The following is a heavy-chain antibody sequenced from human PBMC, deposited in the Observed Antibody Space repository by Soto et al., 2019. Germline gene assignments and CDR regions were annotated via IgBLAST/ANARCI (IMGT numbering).Heavy chain of an antibody. Sequence: LSLTCTVSGDSMGSGDYYWTWIRQPPGKGLEWIGYIYYIGTTFYNPSLESRVNISIDTSKNHFSLRLTSVTAADTAVYYCSRGSTYYGFLTWGQGTLVTVSS. CDR3: SRGSTYYGFLT. CDR1: GDSMGSGDYY. V-gene: IGHV4-30-4*01. D-gene: IGHD3-10*01. CDR2: IYYIGTT. J-gene: IGHJ5*02.